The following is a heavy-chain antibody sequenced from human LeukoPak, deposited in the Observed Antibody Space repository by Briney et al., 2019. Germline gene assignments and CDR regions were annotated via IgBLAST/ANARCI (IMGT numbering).Heavy chain of an antibody. V-gene: IGHV1-46*01. CDR2: INPSGGTT. CDR1: GYTFTSYY. D-gene: IGHD3-10*01. J-gene: IGHJ4*02. CDR3: GRSGPLAHSSMRGFGY. Sequence: GASVKVSCKASGYTFTSYYLHWVRQAPGQGLEWMGIINPSGGTTSYAQKFQGRVTMTRDTSTSTVYMELSSLRSEDTAVYYCGRSGPLAHSSMRGFGYWGQGTLVVASS.